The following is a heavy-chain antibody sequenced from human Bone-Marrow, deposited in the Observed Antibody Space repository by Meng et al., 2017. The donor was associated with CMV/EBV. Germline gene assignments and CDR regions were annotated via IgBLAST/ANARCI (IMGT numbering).Heavy chain of an antibody. CDR3: ARDQGGL. CDR2: INHSGST. Sequence: SETLSLTCAVYVESLSAYSWSWIRQPPGKGLEYIGEINHSGSTNYNPSLKSRLTMSIDTSKNQFPLKLTSVTAADTAVYYCARDQGGLWGQGIRVTVSS. J-gene: IGHJ4*02. V-gene: IGHV4-34*01. CDR1: VESLSAYS. D-gene: IGHD3-16*01.